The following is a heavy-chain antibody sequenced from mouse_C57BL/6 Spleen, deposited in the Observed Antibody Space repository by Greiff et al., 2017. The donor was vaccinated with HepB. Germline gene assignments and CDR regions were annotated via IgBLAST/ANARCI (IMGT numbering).Heavy chain of an antibody. CDR3: TKDYGSSYDWYFDV. V-gene: IGHV14-4*01. CDR1: GFNIKDDY. Sequence: VQLQQSGAELVRPGASVKLSCTASGFNIKDDYMHWVKQRPEQGLEWIGWIDPENGDTEYASKFQGKATITADTSSNKAYLQLSSLTSEDTAVYYCTKDYGSSYDWYFDVWGTGTTVTVSS. D-gene: IGHD1-1*01. J-gene: IGHJ1*03. CDR2: IDPENGDT.